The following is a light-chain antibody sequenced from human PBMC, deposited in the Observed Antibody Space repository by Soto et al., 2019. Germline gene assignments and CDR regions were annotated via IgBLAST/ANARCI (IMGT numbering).Light chain of an antibody. V-gene: IGKV1-39*01. CDR2: AAS. J-gene: IGKJ1*01. CDR3: QQYNSYPWT. CDR1: QTISIY. Sequence: DIQMTQSPSSLSASVGDRVTITCRASQTISIYLNWYQQKPGKAPKLLISAASRLQSGVPSRFSGSGSGTEFTLTISSLQPDDFATYYCQQYNSYPWTFGQGTKVDIK.